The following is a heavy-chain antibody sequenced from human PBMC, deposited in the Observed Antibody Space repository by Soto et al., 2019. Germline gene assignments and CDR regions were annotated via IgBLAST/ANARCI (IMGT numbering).Heavy chain of an antibody. CDR1: GFTFDDYA. J-gene: IGHJ6*02. D-gene: IGHD3-9*01. V-gene: IGHV3-9*01. CDR2: ISWNSGSI. CDR3: AKDYYVILTGYSPYYYYGMDV. Sequence: GGSLRLSCAASGFTFDDYAMHWVRQAPGKGLEWVSGISWNSGSIGYADSVKGRFTISRDNAKNSLYLQMNSLRAEDTALYYCAKDYYVILTGYSPYYYYGMDVWGQGTTVTVSS.